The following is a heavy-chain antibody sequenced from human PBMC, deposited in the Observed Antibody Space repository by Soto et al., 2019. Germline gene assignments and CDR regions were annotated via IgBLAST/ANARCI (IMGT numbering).Heavy chain of an antibody. CDR1: GGSISSYY. CDR3: ARLVRYKRGVSLYFDY. V-gene: IGHV4-59*01. J-gene: IGHJ4*02. CDR2: IYYSGST. D-gene: IGHD1-20*01. Sequence: SETLSLTCPLSGGSISSYYWIWIRRPPGKGLEWIGYIYYSGSTNYNPSLKSRVTISVDTSKNQFSLKLSSVTAADTAVYYCARLVRYKRGVSLYFDYWGQGTLVTVSS.